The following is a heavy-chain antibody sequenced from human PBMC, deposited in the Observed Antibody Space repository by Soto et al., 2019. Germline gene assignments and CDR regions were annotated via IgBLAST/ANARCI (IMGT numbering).Heavy chain of an antibody. V-gene: IGHV1-69*05. Sequence: SVKVSCKASGGTFSSYAISWVRQAPGQGLEWMGGIIPIFGTANYAQKFQGRLSMTRDTSTTTVFMELSSLRSDDTAVYYCARGGIAARFLLGYWGQGTLVTVSS. D-gene: IGHD6-6*01. CDR1: GGTFSSYA. J-gene: IGHJ4*02. CDR3: ARGGIAARFLLGY. CDR2: IIPIFGTA.